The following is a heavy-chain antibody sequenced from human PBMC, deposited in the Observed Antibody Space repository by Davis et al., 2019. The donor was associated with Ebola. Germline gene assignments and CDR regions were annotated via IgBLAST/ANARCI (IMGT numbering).Heavy chain of an antibody. Sequence: PSETLSLTCTVSGGSISSSSYYWGWIRQPPGKGLEWIGSIYYSGSTYYNPSLKSRVTISVDTSKNQFSLKLSSVTAADTAVYYCARTRITMVQGLPYFDYWGQGTLVTVSS. V-gene: IGHV4-39*01. D-gene: IGHD3-10*01. CDR2: IYYSGST. CDR1: GGSISSSSYY. J-gene: IGHJ4*02. CDR3: ARTRITMVQGLPYFDY.